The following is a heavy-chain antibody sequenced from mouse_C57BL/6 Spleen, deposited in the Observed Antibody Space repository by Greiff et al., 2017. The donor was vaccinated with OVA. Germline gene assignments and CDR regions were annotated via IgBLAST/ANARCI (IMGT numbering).Heavy chain of an antibody. CDR1: GFTFSNYW. CDR3: ADCGAWFDY. D-gene: IGHD1-1*02. J-gene: IGHJ3*01. CDR2: IRLKSDNYAT. Sequence: EVQLVESGGGLVQPGGSMKLSCVASGFTFSNYWMNWVRQSPEKGLEWVAQIRLKSDNYATHYAESVKGRFTISRDDSKSSVYLQMNNVRAEDTGIYYFADCGAWFDYWGQGTLVTVSA. V-gene: IGHV6-3*01.